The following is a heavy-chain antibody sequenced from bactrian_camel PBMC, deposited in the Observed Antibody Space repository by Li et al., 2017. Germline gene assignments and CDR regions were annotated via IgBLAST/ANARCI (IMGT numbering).Heavy chain of an antibody. J-gene: IGHJ4*01. Sequence: HVQLVESGGGSVQAGGSLRLSCAASGYTNSNYCMGWFRQAPGKERERVARIRSDGTSNYADSVKGRFTVSRDTAKDTLYLQMNSLKPEDTAMYYCAALYRGGVYKFRPSDYRYWGQGTQVTVS. CDR3: AALYRGGVYKFRPSDYRY. CDR2: IRSDGTS. D-gene: IGHD4*01. V-gene: IGHV3S55*01. CDR1: GYTNSNYC.